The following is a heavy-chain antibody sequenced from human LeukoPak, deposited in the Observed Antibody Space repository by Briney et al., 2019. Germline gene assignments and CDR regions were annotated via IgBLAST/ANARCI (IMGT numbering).Heavy chain of an antibody. D-gene: IGHD6-6*01. CDR2: IYTSGST. V-gene: IGHV4-4*07. CDR3: ARVNEYSSSYYFDY. J-gene: IGHJ4*02. CDR1: GGSISSYY. Sequence: SETLSLTCTVSGGSISSYYWSWIRQPAGKGLEWIGRIYTSGSTNYNPSLKSRVTMSVDTSKNQFSLKLSSVTAADTAVYYCARVNEYSSSYYFDYWGQGTLVTVSS.